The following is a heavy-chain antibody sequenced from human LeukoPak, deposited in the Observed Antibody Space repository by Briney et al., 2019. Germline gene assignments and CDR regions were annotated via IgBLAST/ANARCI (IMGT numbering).Heavy chain of an antibody. D-gene: IGHD1-14*01. Sequence: GGSLRLSCAASGFTFDDYAMHWVRQAPGKGLEWVSGISWNSGSIGYADSVKGRFTISRDNAKNSLYLQMNSLRAEDTALYYCAKSDRNAYYFDYWGQGTLVTVSS. CDR1: GFTFDDYA. V-gene: IGHV3-9*01. J-gene: IGHJ4*02. CDR2: ISWNSGSI. CDR3: AKSDRNAYYFDY.